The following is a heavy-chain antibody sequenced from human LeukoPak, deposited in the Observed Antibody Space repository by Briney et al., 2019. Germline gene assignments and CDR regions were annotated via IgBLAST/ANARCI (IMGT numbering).Heavy chain of an antibody. J-gene: IGHJ4*02. Sequence: SVKVSCKASGGTFSSYTISWVRQAPGQGLEWMGRIIPILGIANYAQKFQGRVTITADKSTSTAYMELSSLRSEDTAVYYCAREPGGGGYYDYWGQGTLVTVSS. CDR3: AREPGGGGYYDY. CDR1: GGTFSSYT. D-gene: IGHD3-22*01. CDR2: IIPILGIA. V-gene: IGHV1-69*04.